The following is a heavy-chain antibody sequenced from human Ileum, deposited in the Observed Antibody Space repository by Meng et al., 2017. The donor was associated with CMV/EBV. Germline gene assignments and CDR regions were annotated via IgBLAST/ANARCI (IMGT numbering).Heavy chain of an antibody. Sequence: SGGSITTQNLYVGWIRQPPGKGLEWIATFSHAGSTFYNPSLKSRVTMSIDTSNNQFSLNLTSVTAADTAVYYCARRDASGLGYYFDYWGQGTLVTVSS. CDR3: ARRDASGLGYYFDY. V-gene: IGHV4-39*07. D-gene: IGHD1-14*01. CDR2: FSHAGST. CDR1: GGSITTQNLY. J-gene: IGHJ4*02.